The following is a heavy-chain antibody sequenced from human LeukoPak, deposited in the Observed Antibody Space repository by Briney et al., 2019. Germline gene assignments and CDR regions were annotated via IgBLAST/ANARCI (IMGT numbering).Heavy chain of an antibody. J-gene: IGHJ3*01. CDR1: GFTFSNYW. V-gene: IGHV3-74*01. CDR3: ARSQCTSTSCFSIAFDL. CDR2: INSDGSST. Sequence: PGGSLRLSCAASGFTFSNYWMHCVRQAPGKGLVWVSRINSDGSSTYYADSVKGRFTISRDNAKNTLNLQMNSLRAEDTAVYYCARSQCTSTSCFSIAFDLWGQGTMVTVSS. D-gene: IGHD2-2*01.